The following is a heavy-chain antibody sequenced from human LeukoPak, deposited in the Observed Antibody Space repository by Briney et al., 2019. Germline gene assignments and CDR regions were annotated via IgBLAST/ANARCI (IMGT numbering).Heavy chain of an antibody. V-gene: IGHV3-74*01. CDR2: INSDGSST. J-gene: IGHJ3*02. Sequence: GRSLRLSCAASGFTFSSYWMHWVRQAPGKGLVWVSRINSDGSSTSYADSVKGRFTISRDNAKNTLYLQMNSLRAEDTAVYYCARSLYCGGDCYSPGAFDIWGQGTMVTVSS. D-gene: IGHD2-21*02. CDR3: ARSLYCGGDCYSPGAFDI. CDR1: GFTFSSYW.